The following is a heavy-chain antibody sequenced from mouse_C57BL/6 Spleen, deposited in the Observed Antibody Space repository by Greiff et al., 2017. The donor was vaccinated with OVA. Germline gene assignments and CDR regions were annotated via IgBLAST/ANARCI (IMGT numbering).Heavy chain of an antibody. V-gene: IGHV3-8*01. J-gene: IGHJ2*01. CDR3: ARGGYDGYLDY. Sequence: DVMLVESGPGLAKPSQTLSLTCSVTGYSITSDYWHWIRKFPGNKLEYIGYISYSGSTYYNPSLKSRISITRDTSKNQYYLQLNSVTTEDTATYYCARGGYDGYLDYWGQGTTLTVSS. CDR1: GYSITSDY. CDR2: ISYSGST. D-gene: IGHD2-3*01.